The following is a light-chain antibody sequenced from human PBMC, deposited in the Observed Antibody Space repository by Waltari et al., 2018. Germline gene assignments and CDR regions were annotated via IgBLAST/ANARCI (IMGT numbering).Light chain of an antibody. J-gene: IGKJ1*01. CDR3: QQSNSFPWT. CDR1: QGISSW. CDR2: AAS. V-gene: IGKV1-12*01. Sequence: DIQMTQFPSSVSASVGDRVTITCRASQGISSWLDWYQQKPGKAPKLLIYAASLLQSGVPSRFSGRGSGTDFSLTISSLQPEDFATYYGQQSNSFPWTFGQGTKVEIK.